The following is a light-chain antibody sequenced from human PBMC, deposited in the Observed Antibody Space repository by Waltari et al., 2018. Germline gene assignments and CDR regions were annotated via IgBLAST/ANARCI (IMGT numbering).Light chain of an antibody. CDR3: MQGTQWPRS. CDR2: KVS. CDR1: QRLVHGDGDTY. J-gene: IGKJ1*01. V-gene: IGKV2-30*02. Sequence: DVVMTQSPLSLPVNLGQPASISCRSSQRLVHGDGDTYLSWFQQRPGQSPRRLISKVSNRDSGVPDRFSGSGSGTDFTLKISRVEADDIAIYYCMQGTQWPRSFGQGTKVEIE.